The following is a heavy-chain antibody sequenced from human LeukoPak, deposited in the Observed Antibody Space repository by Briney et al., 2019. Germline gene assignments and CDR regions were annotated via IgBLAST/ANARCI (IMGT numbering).Heavy chain of an antibody. CDR2: INSDGSTT. J-gene: IGHJ4*02. D-gene: IGHD5-12*01. Sequence: GGSLRLSCAASGFTFSSYWMHWVRHDPGQGLVWVSRINSDGSTTNYADSVKGRFTISRDNAKNTLYLQMNSLRAEDTAVYYCTAAPMSGYTYTLGYWGQGTLVTVSS. V-gene: IGHV3-74*01. CDR1: GFTFSSYW. CDR3: TAAPMSGYTYTLGY.